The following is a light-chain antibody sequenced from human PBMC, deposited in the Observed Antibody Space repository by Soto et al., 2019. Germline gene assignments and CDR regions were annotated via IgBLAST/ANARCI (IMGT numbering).Light chain of an antibody. CDR2: GAS. Sequence: DIVLTQSPVTLSLYPGEIDTLSCSASQSVIRTYLAWYQQKPGQAPRLLIYGASSRATGIPDRFSGSGSGTDFTLTISRLEPEDWAVYDGQQYGSSPITCGQGTRREIK. CDR1: QSVIRTY. V-gene: IGKV3-20*01. CDR3: QQYGSSPIT. J-gene: IGKJ5*01.